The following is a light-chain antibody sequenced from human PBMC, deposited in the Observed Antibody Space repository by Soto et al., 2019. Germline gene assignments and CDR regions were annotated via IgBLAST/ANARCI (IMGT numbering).Light chain of an antibody. Sequence: IVLTQSPATLSLSPEEIATLSFMPSHSVASYLAWYQHRPGQAPRLLSYDASNRATGIPVRFSGSGSGTDFTLTISSLEPEDAAVYYCQQRSNWPTFGQGTRLEIK. CDR3: QQRSNWPT. CDR1: HSVASY. J-gene: IGKJ5*01. V-gene: IGKV3-11*01. CDR2: DAS.